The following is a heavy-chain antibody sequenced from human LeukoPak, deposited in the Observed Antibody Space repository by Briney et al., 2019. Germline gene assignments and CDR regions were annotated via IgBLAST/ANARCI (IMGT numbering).Heavy chain of an antibody. CDR2: ISWNSGSI. Sequence: GRSLRLSCAASGFTFDDYAMHWARQAPGKGLEWVSGISWNSGSIGYADSVKGRFTISRDNAKNSLYLQMNSLRAEDMALYYCAKGATGATGMYYFDYWGQGTLVTVSS. D-gene: IGHD1-26*01. V-gene: IGHV3-9*03. J-gene: IGHJ4*02. CDR1: GFTFDDYA. CDR3: AKGATGATGMYYFDY.